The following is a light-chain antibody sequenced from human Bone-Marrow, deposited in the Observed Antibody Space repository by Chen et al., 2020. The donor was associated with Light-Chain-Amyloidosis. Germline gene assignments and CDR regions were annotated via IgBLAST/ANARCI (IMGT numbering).Light chain of an antibody. J-gene: IGLJ1*01. CDR1: SSNIGSNT. CDR2: SDK. Sequence: QSVLTQPPSASGTPGQRVTISCSGSSSNIGSNTGNWYQQLPGTAPKLLMYSDKQRPSGCPDRFSGTKSGTSASLGIRGVQSGDDADYYCAACDDSLSVYVFGTGTEVTVL. V-gene: IGLV1-44*01. CDR3: AACDDSLSVYV.